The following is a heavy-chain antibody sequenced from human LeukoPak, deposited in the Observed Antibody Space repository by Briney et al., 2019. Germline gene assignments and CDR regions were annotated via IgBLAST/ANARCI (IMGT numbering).Heavy chain of an antibody. V-gene: IGHV4-34*01. J-gene: IGHJ4*02. CDR3: ARSLLWFGEFPDY. CDR2: INHSGST. Sequence: SETLSLTCAVYGGSFSGYYWSWIRQPPGKGLEWIGEINHSGSTKYNPSLKSQVPIPVDTSKTQFSLKLSSVTAADTAVYYCARSLLWFGEFPDYWGQGTLVTVSS. D-gene: IGHD3-10*01. CDR1: GGSFSGYY.